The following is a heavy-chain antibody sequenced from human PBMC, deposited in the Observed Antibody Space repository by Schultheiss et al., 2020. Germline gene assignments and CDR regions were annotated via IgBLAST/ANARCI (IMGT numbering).Heavy chain of an antibody. CDR1: GFTFSGYA. D-gene: IGHD4-11*01. CDR3: AKLQGLPYS. Sequence: GGSLRLSCAASGFTFSGYAMSWVRQAPGKGLEWVSTIGGDGGSTYYADAVKGRFTISRDNSKNTLYLQMNSLRAEDTAVYYCAKLQGLPYSWGQGTLVTVSS. CDR2: IGGDGGST. V-gene: IGHV3-23*01. J-gene: IGHJ4*02.